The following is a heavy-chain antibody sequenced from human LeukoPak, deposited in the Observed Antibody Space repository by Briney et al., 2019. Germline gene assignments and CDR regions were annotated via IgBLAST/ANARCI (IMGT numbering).Heavy chain of an antibody. Sequence: ASVKVSCKASGYTFTSYGISWVRQAPAQGLEWMGWISAYNGNTNYAQKLQGRVTMTTDTSTSTAYMELRSLRSDDTAVYYCASFAVAGNSDYWGQGTLVTVSS. CDR3: ASFAVAGNSDY. CDR1: GYTFTSYG. CDR2: ISAYNGNT. J-gene: IGHJ4*02. V-gene: IGHV1-18*01. D-gene: IGHD6-19*01.